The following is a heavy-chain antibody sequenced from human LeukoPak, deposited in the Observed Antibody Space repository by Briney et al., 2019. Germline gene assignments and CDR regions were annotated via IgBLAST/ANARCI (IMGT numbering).Heavy chain of an antibody. V-gene: IGHV1-8*01. CDR1: GYTLTEFS. D-gene: IGHD2-8*01. J-gene: IGHJ5*02. CDR3: ARLVPYCTNGVCPRGATHWFDP. CDR2: MNPNSGNT. Sequence: ASVKVSCKFPGYTLTEFSMHWVRQATGQGLEWMGWMNPNSGNTGYAQKFQGRVTMTRNTSISTAYMELSSLRSEDTAVYYCARLVPYCTNGVCPRGATHWFDPWGQGTLVTVSS.